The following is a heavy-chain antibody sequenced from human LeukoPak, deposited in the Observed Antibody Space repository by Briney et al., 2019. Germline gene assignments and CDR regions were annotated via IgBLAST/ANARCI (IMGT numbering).Heavy chain of an antibody. Sequence: SETLSLTCTVSGASIKTYYWSWIRQPPGKGLEWIGWIYDSGITTYNPSLESRVTISIDTSKNQFSLKLSSVTAADTAMYYCARATNVGVFYYYGMDVWGQGTTVTVSS. CDR1: GASIKTYY. CDR3: ARATNVGVFYYYGMDV. J-gene: IGHJ6*02. D-gene: IGHD3-16*01. V-gene: IGHV4-59*01. CDR2: IYDSGIT.